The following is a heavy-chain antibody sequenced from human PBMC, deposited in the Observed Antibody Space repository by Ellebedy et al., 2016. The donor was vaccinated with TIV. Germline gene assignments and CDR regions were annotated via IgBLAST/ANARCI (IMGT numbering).Heavy chain of an antibody. CDR1: GYTFTSYA. J-gene: IGHJ5*02. V-gene: IGHV1-3*01. CDR3: ARDNRVVPAAMVGWFDP. CDR2: INAGNGNT. Sequence: AASVKVSCKASGYTFTSYAMHWVRQAPGQRLEWMGWINAGNGNTKYSQKFQGRVTITRDTSASTAYMELSSLRSEDTAVYYCARDNRVVPAAMVGWFDPWGQGTLVTVSS. D-gene: IGHD2-2*01.